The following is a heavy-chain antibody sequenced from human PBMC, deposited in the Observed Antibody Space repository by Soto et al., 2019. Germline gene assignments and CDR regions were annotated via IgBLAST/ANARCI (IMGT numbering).Heavy chain of an antibody. V-gene: IGHV3-11*06. CDR3: AIVGVVTAARTSDY. J-gene: IGHJ4*02. CDR1: GFTFSDYY. CDR2: ISGTSDSI. D-gene: IGHD6-13*01. Sequence: GGSLRLSCAASGFTFSDYYMSWIRQVPGKGLEWVAYISGTSDSIPYADSVKGRFTISRDNAKNSLYLQMNSLRAEDTAVYYCAIVGVVTAARTSDYWGQGTLGTVSS.